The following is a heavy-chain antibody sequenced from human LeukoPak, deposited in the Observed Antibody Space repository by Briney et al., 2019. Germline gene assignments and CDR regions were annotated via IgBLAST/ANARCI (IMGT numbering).Heavy chain of an antibody. D-gene: IGHD6-13*01. J-gene: IGHJ4*02. Sequence: PGGSLRLSCAASGFTFSSYSMNWVRQAPGKGLEWVSSISSSSSYIYYADSVKGRFTISRDNAKNSLYLQMNSLRAEDTAVYYCARTQNKAAAGPWDYWGQGTLVTVSS. CDR2: ISSSSSYI. CDR1: GFTFSSYS. CDR3: ARTQNKAAAGPWDY. V-gene: IGHV3-21*01.